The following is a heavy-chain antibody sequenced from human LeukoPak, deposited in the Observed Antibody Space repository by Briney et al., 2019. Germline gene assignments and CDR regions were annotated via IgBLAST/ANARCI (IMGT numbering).Heavy chain of an antibody. V-gene: IGHV3-30*14. D-gene: IGHD5-18*01. Sequence: GGSLRLSCAASGFTFSSYAMHWVRQAPGKGLEWVAVISYDGSNKYYADSVKGRFTISRDNSKNTLYLQMNSLRAEDTAVYYCARDHSYGYLVDYYYYGMDVWGQGTTATVSS. CDR3: ARDHSYGYLVDYYYYGMDV. CDR2: ISYDGSNK. CDR1: GFTFSSYA. J-gene: IGHJ6*02.